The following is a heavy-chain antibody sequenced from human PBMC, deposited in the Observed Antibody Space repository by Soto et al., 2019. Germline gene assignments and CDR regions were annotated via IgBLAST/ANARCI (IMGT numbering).Heavy chain of an antibody. CDR3: ATRGSGWGEVYYYGMDV. V-gene: IGHV1-46*01. D-gene: IGHD6-19*01. Sequence: AASVKVSCKASGYTFTSYYMHWVRQAPGQGLEWMGIINPSGGSTSYAQKFQGRVTMTRDTSTSTVYMELSSLRSEDTAVYYCATRGSGWGEVYYYGMDVWGQGTTVTVSS. CDR1: GYTFTSYY. J-gene: IGHJ6*02. CDR2: INPSGGST.